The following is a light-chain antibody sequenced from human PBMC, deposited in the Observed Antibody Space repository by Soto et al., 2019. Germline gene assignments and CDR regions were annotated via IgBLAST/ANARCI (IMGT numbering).Light chain of an antibody. J-gene: IGKJ4*01. CDR3: QQYYSYPLT. V-gene: IGKV3-15*01. CDR1: QSVGSN. CDR2: GAS. Sequence: EIVMTQSPATLSVSPGESATLSCRASQSVGSNLAWYQQNPGQAPRLLINGASTRATGIPARFSGSRSGTDFTLTISCLQSEDFATYYCQQYYSYPLTFGGGTKVDI.